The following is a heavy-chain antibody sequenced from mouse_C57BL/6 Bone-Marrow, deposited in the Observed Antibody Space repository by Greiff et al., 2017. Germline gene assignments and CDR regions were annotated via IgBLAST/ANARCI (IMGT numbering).Heavy chain of an antibody. J-gene: IGHJ4*01. CDR3: ARRGSTMITTRDYYAMDY. CDR1: GFTFNDYG. V-gene: IGHV5-17*01. Sequence: EVKVVESGGGLVKPGGSLKLSCAASGFTFNDYGMHWVRQAPEKGLEWVAYISSGSSTIYYADTVKGRFTISRDNAKNTLFLQMTSLRSEDTAMYYCARRGSTMITTRDYYAMDYWGQGTSVTVSS. CDR2: ISSGSSTI. D-gene: IGHD2-4*01.